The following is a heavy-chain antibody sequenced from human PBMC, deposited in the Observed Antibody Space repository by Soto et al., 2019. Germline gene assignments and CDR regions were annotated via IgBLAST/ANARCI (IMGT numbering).Heavy chain of an antibody. J-gene: IGHJ3*02. V-gene: IGHV3-33*01. D-gene: IGHD6-19*01. CDR2: IWYDGSNK. CDR3: ARVREGAVADAFDI. CDR1: GFTFSSYG. Sequence: GGSLRLSCAASGFTFSSYGMHWVRQAPGKGLEWVAVIWYDGSNKYYADSVKGRFTISRDNSKNTLYLQMNSLRAEDTAVYYCARVREGAVADAFDIWGQGTMVTVSS.